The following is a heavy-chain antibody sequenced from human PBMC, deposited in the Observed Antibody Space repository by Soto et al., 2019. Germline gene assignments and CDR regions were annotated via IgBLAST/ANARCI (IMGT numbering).Heavy chain of an antibody. D-gene: IGHD3-10*01. CDR3: ARPGYGSARTWFDP. V-gene: IGHV4-39*01. CDR1: GDSISNSNYY. Sequence: QLQLQESGPVLVKPSETLYLTCTISGDSISNSNYYWGWIRQPPGKGLEWIGSIYYSGSTYYNPSLRGRVTISVDTSRNQFSLRLRSVTAGDTAVYHGARPGYGSARTWFDPWGQGTLVTVSS. J-gene: IGHJ5*02. CDR2: IYYSGST.